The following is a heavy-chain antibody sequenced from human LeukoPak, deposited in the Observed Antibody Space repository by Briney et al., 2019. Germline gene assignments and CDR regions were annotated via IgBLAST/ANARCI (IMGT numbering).Heavy chain of an antibody. V-gene: IGHV5-51*01. D-gene: IGHD3-22*01. J-gene: IGHJ3*02. Sequence: GESLKISCKGSGYSFTSYWIGWVRQMPGKGLEWMGIIYPGDSDTKYSPSFQDQVTISADKSINTAYLHWRSLKASDTAMYYCARLSMIDTFDIWGLGAVVTVSS. CDR1: GYSFTSYW. CDR3: ARLSMIDTFDI. CDR2: IYPGDSDT.